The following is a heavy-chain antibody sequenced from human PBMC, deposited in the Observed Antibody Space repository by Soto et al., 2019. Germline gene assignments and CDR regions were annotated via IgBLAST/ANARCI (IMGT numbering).Heavy chain of an antibody. CDR2: INPNSGGT. D-gene: IGHD3-22*01. V-gene: IGHV1-2*02. CDR1: GYTFTGYY. Sequence: ASVKVSCKASGYTFTGYYMHWVRQAPGQGLKWMGWINPNSGGTNYAQKFQGRVTMTRDTSISTAYMELSRLRSDDTAVYYCARVDYYDSSGYFWGQGTLVTVSS. J-gene: IGHJ4*02. CDR3: ARVDYYDSSGYF.